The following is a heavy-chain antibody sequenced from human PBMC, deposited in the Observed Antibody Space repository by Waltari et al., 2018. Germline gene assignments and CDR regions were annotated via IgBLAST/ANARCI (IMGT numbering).Heavy chain of an antibody. CDR1: GFTFSSYS. V-gene: IGHV3-48*01. CDR3: AKVGLGARRDFWSGYLVDLDY. J-gene: IGHJ4*02. CDR2: ISSSSSTI. Sequence: EVQLVESGGGLVQPGGSLRLSCAASGFTFSSYSMNWVRPAPGTGLEWVSYISSSSSTIYYADSVKGRVTISRDNSKNTLYLQMNSLRAEDKAVYYCAKVGLGARRDFWSGYLVDLDYWGQGTLVTVSS. D-gene: IGHD3-3*01.